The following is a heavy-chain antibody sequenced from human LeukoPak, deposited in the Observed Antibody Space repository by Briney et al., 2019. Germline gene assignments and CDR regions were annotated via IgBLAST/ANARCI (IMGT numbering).Heavy chain of an antibody. J-gene: IGHJ3*02. CDR2: IYDSGST. CDR1: GASIRSGDYY. CDR3: ARDCSGGSCYGAFDI. V-gene: IGHV4-30-4*01. Sequence: PSETLSLTCTVSGASIRSGDYYWSWIRQPPGKGLEWIGYIYDSGSTYYNPSLKSRITISVDTSENRFSLELSSVTATDTAVYYCARDCSGGSCYGAFDIWGQGTMVTVSS. D-gene: IGHD2-15*01.